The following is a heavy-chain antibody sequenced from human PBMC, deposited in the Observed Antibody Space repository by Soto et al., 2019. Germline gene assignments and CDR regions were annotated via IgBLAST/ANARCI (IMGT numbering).Heavy chain of an antibody. CDR2: IYYSGST. CDR1: GGSISSYY. CDR3: ARDRDGCTPFDY. J-gene: IGHJ4*02. V-gene: IGHV4-59*01. Sequence: PSETLSLTCTVSGGSISSYYWSWIRQPPGKGLEWIGYIYYSGSTNYNPSLKSRVTISVDTSKNQFSLKLSSVTAADTAVYYRARDRDGCTPFDYWGQGXLVTVYS. D-gene: IGHD6-19*01.